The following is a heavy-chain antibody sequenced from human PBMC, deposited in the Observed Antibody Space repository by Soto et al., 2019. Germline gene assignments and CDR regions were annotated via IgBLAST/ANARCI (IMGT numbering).Heavy chain of an antibody. CDR1: GFTFSTYK. CDR2: ISSSSSTI. Sequence: EVQLVESGGGLVQPGGSLRLSCAASGFTFSTYKMNWVRQAPGKGLEWVSYISSSSSTIYYADSVKGRFTISRDNAKNSQYLQMNSLRDEDTAVYYCARDAYDYDDTSGYYRHWGQGTLVTVSS. D-gene: IGHD3-22*01. CDR3: ARDAYDYDDTSGYYRH. V-gene: IGHV3-48*02. J-gene: IGHJ4*02.